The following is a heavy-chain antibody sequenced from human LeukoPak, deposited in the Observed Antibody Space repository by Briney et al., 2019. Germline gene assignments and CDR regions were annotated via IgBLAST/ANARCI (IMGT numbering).Heavy chain of an antibody. CDR3: AREFGGYYLLRYFDY. CDR1: GLTFSSYA. J-gene: IGHJ4*02. D-gene: IGHD3-22*01. Sequence: GGSLRLSCAASGLTFSSYAMHWVRQAPGKGLEWVAVISYDGSNKYYADSVKGRFTISRDNSKNTLYLQMNSLRAEDTAVYYCAREFGGYYLLRYFDYWGQGTLVTVSS. V-gene: IGHV3-30-3*01. CDR2: ISYDGSNK.